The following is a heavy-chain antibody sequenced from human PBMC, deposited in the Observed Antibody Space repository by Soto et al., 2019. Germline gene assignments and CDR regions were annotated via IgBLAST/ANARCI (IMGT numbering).Heavy chain of an antibody. CDR2: IYDSGTT. CDR3: ARRVVRGVIRSFDP. D-gene: IGHD3-10*01. V-gene: IGHV4-59*01. CDR1: GGSISGYY. J-gene: IGHJ5*02. Sequence: SETLSLTCTVSGGSISGYYWSWIRQPPGNGLEWIGYIYDSGTTNYNSSLKSRVTISVDTSKNQFSLKLSSVTAADTAVYYCARRVVRGVIRSFDPWGQGTLVTVSS.